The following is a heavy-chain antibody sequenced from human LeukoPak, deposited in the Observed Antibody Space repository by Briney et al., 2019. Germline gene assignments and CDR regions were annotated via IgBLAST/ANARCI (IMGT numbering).Heavy chain of an antibody. CDR1: GYTFTSYA. CDR3: AREAESSFGGVIVDDY. J-gene: IGHJ4*02. Sequence: GASVKVSCKASGYTFTSYAMNWVRQAPGQGLEWMGGIIPIFGTANYAQKFQGRVTMTTDTSTNTSYMELRSLRSDDTAVYFCAREAESSFGGVIVDDYWGQGTLVTVSS. CDR2: IIPIFGTA. D-gene: IGHD3-16*02. V-gene: IGHV1-69*05.